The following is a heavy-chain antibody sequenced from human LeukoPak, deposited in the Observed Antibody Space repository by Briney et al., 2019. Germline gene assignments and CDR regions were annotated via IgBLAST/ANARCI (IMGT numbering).Heavy chain of an antibody. D-gene: IGHD5-18*01. CDR2: INPSDGKT. CDR1: GYTFTNYY. CDR3: AREIGPRQLRLWGSAFDY. J-gene: IGHJ4*02. V-gene: IGHV1-46*01. Sequence: ASVKVSCKASGYTFTNYYMHWVRQAPGQGLEWMGIINPSDGKTSYAQKFQGRVTMTRDTSTSTVYMELSSLRSEDTAVYYCAREIGPRQLRLWGSAFDYWGQGTLVTVSS.